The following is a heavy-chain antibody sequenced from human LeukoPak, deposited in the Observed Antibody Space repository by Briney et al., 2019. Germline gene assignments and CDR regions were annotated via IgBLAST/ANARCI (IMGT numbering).Heavy chain of an antibody. J-gene: IGHJ4*02. Sequence: GGSLRLSCAASGFTFSDYYMSWVRQAPGKGLEWVANIKQDGSEKYYVDSVKGRFTISRDNAKNSLYLQMNSLRAEDTAVYYCARDVATTYYFDYWGQGTLVTVSS. CDR3: ARDVATTYYFDY. CDR1: GFTFSDYY. CDR2: IKQDGSEK. V-gene: IGHV3-7*01. D-gene: IGHD5-12*01.